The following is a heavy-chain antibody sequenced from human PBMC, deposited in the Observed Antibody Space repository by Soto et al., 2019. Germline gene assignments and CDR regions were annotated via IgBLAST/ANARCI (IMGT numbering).Heavy chain of an antibody. J-gene: IGHJ6*02. V-gene: IGHV5-51*01. CDR1: GYSFTSYW. CDR3: ARIGWQQLVRYYYYGMDV. Sequence: GESLKISCKGSGYSFTSYWIGWVRQMPGKGLEWMGIIYPGDSDTRYSPSFQGQVTISADKSISTAYLQWSSLKASDAAMYYCARIGWQQLVRYYYYGMDVWGQG. D-gene: IGHD6-13*01. CDR2: IYPGDSDT.